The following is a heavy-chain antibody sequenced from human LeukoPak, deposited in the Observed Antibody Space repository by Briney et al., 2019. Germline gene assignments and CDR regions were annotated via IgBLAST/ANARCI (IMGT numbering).Heavy chain of an antibody. V-gene: IGHV3-15*01. CDR2: IKSKTDGGTA. CDR3: TRGPIQLWLHNGMDV. Sequence: GGSLRLSCAASGFTFTNAWMIWVRQAPGKGLEWVGRIKSKTDGGTADYAAPVKGRFTMSRDDSKNTLYLQMKSLKTEDTAVYYCTRGPIQLWLHNGMDVWGQGTTVTVSS. J-gene: IGHJ6*02. CDR1: GFTFTNAW. D-gene: IGHD5-18*01.